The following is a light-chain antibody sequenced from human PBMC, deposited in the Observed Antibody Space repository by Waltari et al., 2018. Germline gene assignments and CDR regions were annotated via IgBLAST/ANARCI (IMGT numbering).Light chain of an antibody. V-gene: IGLV1-47*01. Sequence: QSVLTQSPSASGTPGQRVTISCSGSRSNIGSNYVYWYQQLPGTAPKLLIYRNNQRPSGVPDRFAGSKSGTSASLAIVGLRSEDDADYFCAAWDDSLSGPVFGGGTKLTVL. J-gene: IGLJ3*02. CDR3: AAWDDSLSGPV. CDR2: RNN. CDR1: RSNIGSNY.